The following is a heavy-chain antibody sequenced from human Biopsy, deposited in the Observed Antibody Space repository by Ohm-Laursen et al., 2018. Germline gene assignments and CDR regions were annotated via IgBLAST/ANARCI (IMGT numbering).Heavy chain of an antibody. V-gene: IGHV4-59*01. CDR3: ARVSRSIYDSTFDSFNI. CDR2: IDYRGST. D-gene: IGHD3-22*01. CDR1: GGSFSTYY. J-gene: IGHJ3*02. Sequence: SQTLSLTCAVYGGSFSTYYWTWIRQPPGKGLEWIACIDYRGSTNYNPSLKSRVSISIDTSKNQLSLRLNSVTAADTAVYYCARVSRSIYDSTFDSFNIWGPGTMVTVSS.